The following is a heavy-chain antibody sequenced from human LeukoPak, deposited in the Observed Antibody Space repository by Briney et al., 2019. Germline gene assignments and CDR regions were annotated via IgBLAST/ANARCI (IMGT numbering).Heavy chain of an antibody. V-gene: IGHV3-9*01. CDR2: ISWNSQNI. Sequence: GRSLRLSCAASGFTFDDYAMFWVRQAPGKGLEWVSGISWNSQNIGYAASVQGRFTISRDNAKNSLYLQMNSLRAEDTAFYYCAKGNRDSSGFYYYYGMDVWGQGTTVTVSS. CDR1: GFTFDDYA. D-gene: IGHD3-22*01. CDR3: AKGNRDSSGFYYYYGMDV. J-gene: IGHJ6*02.